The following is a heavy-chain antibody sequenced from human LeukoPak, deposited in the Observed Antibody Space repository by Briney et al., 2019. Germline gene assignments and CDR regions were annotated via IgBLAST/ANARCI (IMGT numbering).Heavy chain of an antibody. CDR1: GFTFSSYW. V-gene: IGHV3-7*01. CDR2: IKQDGSEK. D-gene: IGHD4-23*01. J-gene: IGHJ6*02. Sequence: PGGSLRLSCAASGFTFSSYWMSWVRQAPGKGLEWVANIKQDGSEKYYVDSVKGRFTISRDNAKNSLYLQMNSLRAEDTAVYYCARDPLTPNRVSYGMDVWGQGTTVTVSS. CDR3: ARDPLTPNRVSYGMDV.